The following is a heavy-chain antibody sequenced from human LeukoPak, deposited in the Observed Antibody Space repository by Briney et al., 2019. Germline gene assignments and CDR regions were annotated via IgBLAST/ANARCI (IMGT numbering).Heavy chain of an antibody. Sequence: GGSLRLSCAASDFTVSSKSMSWVRQTPGKGLEWVSVIYSGGSTYYADSMKGRFTISRDNSKNTLYLQMNSLRAEDTAVYYCAREEYCSVGACYSDYWGQGTLVTVSS. J-gene: IGHJ4*02. CDR2: IYSGGST. CDR1: DFTVSSKS. V-gene: IGHV3-53*01. D-gene: IGHD2-15*01. CDR3: AREEYCSVGACYSDY.